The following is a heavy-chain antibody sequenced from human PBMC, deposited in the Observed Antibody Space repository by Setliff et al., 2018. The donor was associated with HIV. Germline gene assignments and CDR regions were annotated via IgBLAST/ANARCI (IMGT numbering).Heavy chain of an antibody. V-gene: IGHV3-49*04. CDR2: IRSKAYGGTT. Sequence: SVRLSCTASGFTFGDYAMSWVRQAPGKGLEWVGFIRSKAYGGTTEYAASVKGRFTVSRDDSKSIAYLQMNSLKTEDTAVYYCTRDRSSEGYCSGGSCSSDAFDIWGQGTMVTVS. J-gene: IGHJ3*02. CDR1: GFTFGDYA. D-gene: IGHD2-15*01. CDR3: TRDRSSEGYCSGGSCSSDAFDI.